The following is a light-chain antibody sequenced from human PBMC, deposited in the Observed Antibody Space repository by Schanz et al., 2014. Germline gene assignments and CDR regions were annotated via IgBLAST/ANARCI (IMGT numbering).Light chain of an antibody. J-gene: IGLJ2*01. CDR3: SSYAGSNIL. CDR2: EDN. CDR1: SSDVGSYNL. V-gene: IGLV2-14*02. Sequence: QSALTQPASVSGSPGQSITISCTGTSSDVGSYNLVSWYQQHPGKAPKVLIYEDNKRPSGVSNRFSGSKSGNTASLTISGLQAEDEADYYCSSYAGSNILFGGGTKLTVL.